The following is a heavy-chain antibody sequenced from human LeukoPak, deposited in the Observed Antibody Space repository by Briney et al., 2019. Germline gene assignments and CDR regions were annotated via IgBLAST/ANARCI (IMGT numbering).Heavy chain of an antibody. CDR2: IFPSGGEV. D-gene: IGHD2-8*02. Sequence: GGSLRLSCAASGFTFNTHGMSWVRQAPGKGLEWVSSIFPSGGEVHYADSVRGRFTISRDNSKSTLSLQMNSLRAEDTAIYYCATYRQVLLPFESWGQGTLVTVSS. CDR3: ATYRQVLLPFES. CDR1: GFTFNTHG. V-gene: IGHV3-23*01. J-gene: IGHJ4*02.